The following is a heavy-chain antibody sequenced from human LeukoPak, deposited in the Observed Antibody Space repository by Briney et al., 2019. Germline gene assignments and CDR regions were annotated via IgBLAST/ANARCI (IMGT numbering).Heavy chain of an antibody. CDR1: GGSFSGYY. Sequence: SETLSLTCAVYGGSFSGYYWSWIRQPPGKGLEWIGEINHSGSTNYNPSLKSRVTISVDTSKNQFSLKLSSVTAADTAVYYCARKGGYWGGFDYWGQGTLVTVSS. V-gene: IGHV4-34*01. D-gene: IGHD7-27*01. CDR2: INHSGST. J-gene: IGHJ4*02. CDR3: ARKGGYWGGFDY.